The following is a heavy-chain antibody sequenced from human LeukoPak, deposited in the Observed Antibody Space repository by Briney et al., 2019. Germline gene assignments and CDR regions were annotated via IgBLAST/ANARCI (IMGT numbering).Heavy chain of an antibody. CDR1: GYTFTGYY. J-gene: IGHJ3*02. CDR3: ATLGGITGTTNAFDI. V-gene: IGHV1-2*02. D-gene: IGHD1-7*01. CDR2: INPNSGGT. Sequence: ASVKVSCEASGYTFTGYYMHWVRQAPGQGLEWMGWINPNSGGTNYAQKFQGRVTMTRDTSISTAYMELSRLRSDDTAVYYCATLGGITGTTNAFDIWGQGTMVTVSS.